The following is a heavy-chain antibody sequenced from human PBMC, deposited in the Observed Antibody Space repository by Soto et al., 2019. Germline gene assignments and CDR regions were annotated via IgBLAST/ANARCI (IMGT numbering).Heavy chain of an antibody. J-gene: IGHJ1*01. CDR1: GFTFSSSW. CDR2: INQDGSET. V-gene: IGHV3-7*01. Sequence: GGSLRLSCAVSGFTFSSSWMSWVRQTPEKGLEWVANINQDGSETYFLDSVRGRFTISRDNAKNSLYLQMNSLRAEDTALYYCARELIVGPAEYFQHWGQGTMVTVYS. CDR3: ARELIVGPAEYFQH. D-gene: IGHD1-26*01.